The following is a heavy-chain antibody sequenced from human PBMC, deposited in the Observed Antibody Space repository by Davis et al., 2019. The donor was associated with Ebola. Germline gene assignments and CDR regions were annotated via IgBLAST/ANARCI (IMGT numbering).Heavy chain of an antibody. CDR1: GYTFTSYG. V-gene: IGHV1-18*01. CDR3: ARSITMVQPKGWFDP. Sequence: AASVKVSCKASGYTFTSYGISWVRQAPGQGLERMGWISAYNGNTNYAQKLQGRVTMTTDTSTSTAYMELRSLRSDDTAVYYCARSITMVQPKGWFDPWGQGTLVTVSS. D-gene: IGHD3-10*01. J-gene: IGHJ5*02. CDR2: ISAYNGNT.